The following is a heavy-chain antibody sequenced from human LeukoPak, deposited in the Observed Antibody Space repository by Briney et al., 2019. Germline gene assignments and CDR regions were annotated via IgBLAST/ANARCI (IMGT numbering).Heavy chain of an antibody. V-gene: IGHV3-74*03. CDR3: ARGRSGWFPVDY. CDR2: IDNAGSIT. D-gene: IGHD6-19*01. Sequence: GGSLRLSCAASGFTFSNYWIHWVRQAPGKGLVWVSRIDNAGSITTYADSVKGRFTISRDNAENTLYLQMNSLRVEDTAVYYCARGRSGWFPVDYWGQGTLVTVSS. CDR1: GFTFSNYW. J-gene: IGHJ4*02.